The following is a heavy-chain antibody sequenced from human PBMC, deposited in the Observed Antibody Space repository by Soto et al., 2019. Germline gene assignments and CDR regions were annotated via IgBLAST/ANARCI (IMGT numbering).Heavy chain of an antibody. V-gene: IGHV1-8*01. CDR1: GYAFISYD. D-gene: IGHD2-2*01. Sequence: GASVKVSCKASGYAFISYDINWVRQATGQGLEWMGWMNPDSGNTGYAQKFQGRVTMTRNTSITTAYMELSSLRSEDTAVYYCARRISLGYCTRASCYGLDYWGQGTLVTVSS. CDR3: ARRISLGYCTRASCYGLDY. J-gene: IGHJ4*02. CDR2: MNPDSGNT.